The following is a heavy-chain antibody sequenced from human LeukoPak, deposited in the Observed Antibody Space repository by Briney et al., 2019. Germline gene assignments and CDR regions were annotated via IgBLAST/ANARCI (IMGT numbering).Heavy chain of an antibody. CDR2: INTYNGNT. CDR1: GYTFTNYG. CDR3: ARNSPRDVAGRQFLPGVLSLLSQCDNCFDP. V-gene: IGHV1-18*04. J-gene: IGHJ5*02. Sequence: GASVKVSCKDSGYTFTNYGISWVRQAPGQGLEWMGWINTYNGNTNYAQKFQGRVTMTTDTSTSTAYMELRSLRSDDTAVYYCARNSPRDVAGRQFLPGVLSLLSQCDNCFDPWGQGTLVSVSS. D-gene: IGHD7-27*01.